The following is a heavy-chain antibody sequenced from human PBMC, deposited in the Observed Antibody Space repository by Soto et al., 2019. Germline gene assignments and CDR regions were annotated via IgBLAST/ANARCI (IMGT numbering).Heavy chain of an antibody. CDR3: VKDALTTVAYYFDY. D-gene: IGHD4-17*01. J-gene: IGHJ4*02. Sequence: GGSLRLSCEVSGFRFDDYGMHWVRQAPGKDLEWIAGISRDSRSISYGASMKGRFTISRDNAKNSLYLQLNSLRADDTAFYYCVKDALTTVAYYFDYWGQGALVTVSS. CDR2: ISRDSRSI. CDR1: GFRFDDYG. V-gene: IGHV3-9*01.